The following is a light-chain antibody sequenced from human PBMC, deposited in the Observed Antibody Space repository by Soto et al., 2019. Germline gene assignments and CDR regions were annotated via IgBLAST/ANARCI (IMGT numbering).Light chain of an antibody. CDR2: DAS. CDR3: QQYNNWPRT. V-gene: IGKV3-15*01. CDR1: QSIRST. J-gene: IGKJ1*01. Sequence: ETVMTQSPATLSVSPGERATLSCRASQSIRSTLAWFQQKPGQAPRLLIYDASKRATGIPARFSGSGSGTEFTLTISSLQSEDFAVYYCQQYNNWPRTFAQGTIVDIK.